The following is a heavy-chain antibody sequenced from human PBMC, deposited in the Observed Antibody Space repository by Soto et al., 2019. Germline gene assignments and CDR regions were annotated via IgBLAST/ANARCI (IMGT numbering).Heavy chain of an antibody. CDR3: ASDKDRQQLGGNYYYIMDF. Sequence: QVQLVQSGAEVKKPGSSVKISCKASGGTFRTNAFSWVRQAHGQGLEWMGGIIPSFLTPDYAQKFQGRVTITADECTTTTYMELSSPRSEDTATSYCASDKDRQQLGGNYYYIMDFMGQGTTVTVSS. V-gene: IGHV1-69*12. D-gene: IGHD3-3*02. CDR2: IIPSFLTP. J-gene: IGHJ6*02. CDR1: GGTFRTNA.